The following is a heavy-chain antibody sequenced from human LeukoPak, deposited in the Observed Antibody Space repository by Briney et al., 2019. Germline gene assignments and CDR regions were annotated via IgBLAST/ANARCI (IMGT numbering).Heavy chain of an antibody. J-gene: IGHJ6*04. V-gene: IGHV3-30*02. CDR3: AKVGMNSSSFCHLDV. CDR1: GFTFSSYG. CDR2: IRYDGSNK. D-gene: IGHD6-13*01. Sequence: PGGSLRLSCAASGFTFSSYGMHWVRQAPGKGLEWVAFIRYDGSNKYYADSVKGRFTISRDNSKNTLYLQMNSLRAEDTAVYYCAKVGMNSSSFCHLDVWGKGTTVTISS.